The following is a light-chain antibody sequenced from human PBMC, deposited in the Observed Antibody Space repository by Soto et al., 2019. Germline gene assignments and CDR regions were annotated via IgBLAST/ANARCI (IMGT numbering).Light chain of an antibody. V-gene: IGKV1-6*01. CDR3: LQDYNYPWT. J-gene: IGKJ1*01. CDR2: AAS. CDR1: QAIRND. Sequence: AIPMTQSPSSLSASVGDRVTITCRASQAIRNDVAWYQQKAGKAPKLLIAAASILQSGVPSRFSGRGSGTDFTLTISSLQSEDLGTYYCLQDYNYPWTFGQGTKVAIK.